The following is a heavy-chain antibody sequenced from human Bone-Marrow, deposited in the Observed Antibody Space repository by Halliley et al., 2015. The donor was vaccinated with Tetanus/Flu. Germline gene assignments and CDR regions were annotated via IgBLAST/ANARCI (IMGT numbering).Heavy chain of an antibody. Sequence: YYSGSTHYPPSLKSRVTTFVARSKNQFSLRLSSVSAADTAIYYCARGLDSYDGSAYPTFAYWGQGTLVTVSS. J-gene: IGHJ4*02. D-gene: IGHD3-22*01. CDR3: ARGLDSYDGSAYPTFAY. CDR2: YYSGST. V-gene: IGHV4-39*01.